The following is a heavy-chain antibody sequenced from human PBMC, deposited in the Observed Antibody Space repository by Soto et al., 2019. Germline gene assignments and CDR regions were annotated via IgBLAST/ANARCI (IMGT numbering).Heavy chain of an antibody. J-gene: IGHJ4*02. D-gene: IGHD3-10*01. CDR1: GFTFSSYD. CDR3: AIRGLSKSEVRGYFDY. Sequence: GGSLRLSCAASGFTFSSYDMTWVRQAPGKGLEWVSAISGGGGGTNYGDSVKGRFFISRDNSRNMLFMQMKSLRVEDTAVYYCAIRGLSKSEVRGYFDYWGRGTLVTVSS. CDR2: ISGGGGGT. V-gene: IGHV3-23*01.